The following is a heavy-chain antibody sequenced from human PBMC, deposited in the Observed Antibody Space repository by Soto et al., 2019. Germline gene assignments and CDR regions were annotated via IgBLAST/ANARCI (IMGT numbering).Heavy chain of an antibody. V-gene: IGHV4-30-2*01. J-gene: IGHJ5*02. Sequence: QLQLQESGSGLVKPSQTLSLTCAVSGGSISSGGYSWSWIRQPPGKGLEWIGYIYHSGSTYYNPSLKSRVTISVDRSNNQFSLKLGAVTAADTGVYYRARYQLLSEWFDPWGQGTLVTVSS. CDR1: GGSISSGGYS. CDR3: ARYQLLSEWFDP. CDR2: IYHSGST. D-gene: IGHD2-2*01.